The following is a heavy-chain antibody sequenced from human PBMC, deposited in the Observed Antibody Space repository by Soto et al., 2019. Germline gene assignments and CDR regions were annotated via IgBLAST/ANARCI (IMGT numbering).Heavy chain of an antibody. Sequence: LRLSCAGSGFTFINHSMNWVRQAPGKGLEWVTGITGNGETTNYADSVKGRFTISRDNSKNTLYLQMNSLRAEDTAVYYCAKVDCGSSGCRLIDYWGQGTLVTVSS. J-gene: IGHJ4*02. D-gene: IGHD2-2*01. V-gene: IGHV3-23*01. CDR1: GFTFINHS. CDR2: ITGNGETT. CDR3: AKVDCGSSGCRLIDY.